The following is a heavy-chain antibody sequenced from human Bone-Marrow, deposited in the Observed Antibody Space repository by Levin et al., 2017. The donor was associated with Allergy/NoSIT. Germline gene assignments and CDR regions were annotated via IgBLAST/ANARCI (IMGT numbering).Heavy chain of an antibody. CDR3: ASRPVYFGSESPDDS. CDR2: IYYSGTT. J-gene: IGHJ4*02. D-gene: IGHD3-10*01. CDR1: GDSISSTTYY. V-gene: IGHV4-39*01. Sequence: SETLSLTCSVSGDSISSTTYYWAWIRQPPGTGLEWIGNIYYSGTTYYSPSLRSRVIISIDPSKNQFSLKVSSVTAADTAVYYCASRPVYFGSESPDDSWGQGTLVTVS.